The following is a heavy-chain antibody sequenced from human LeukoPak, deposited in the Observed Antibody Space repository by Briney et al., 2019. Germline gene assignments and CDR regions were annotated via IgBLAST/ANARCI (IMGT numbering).Heavy chain of an antibody. J-gene: IGHJ4*02. CDR1: GYTFTRYG. D-gene: IGHD3-22*01. CDR3: ARLSAYYYDSSGYYYGPFDY. CDR2: ISAYNGNT. Sequence: GASVKVSLKYSGYTFTRYGISWVRQAPGQGLEWMGWISAYNGNTNYAQKLQGRVTMTTDTSTSTGYMELRSLRSDDTAVYYCARLSAYYYDSSGYYYGPFDYWGQGPQVTVSS. V-gene: IGHV1-18*01.